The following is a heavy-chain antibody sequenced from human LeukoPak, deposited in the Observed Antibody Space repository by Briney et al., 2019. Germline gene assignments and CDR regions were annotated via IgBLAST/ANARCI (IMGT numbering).Heavy chain of an antibody. V-gene: IGHV7-4-1*02. J-gene: IGHJ4*02. D-gene: IGHD2-8*02. CDR1: GYTFTSYG. CDR2: INTNTGNP. CDR3: ARFSGGWHFDY. Sequence: GASVKVSCKASGYTFTSYGISWVRQAPGQGLEWMGWINTNTGNPTYAQGFTGRFVFSLDTSVSTAYLQISSLKAEDTAVYYCARFSGGWHFDYWGQGTLVTVSS.